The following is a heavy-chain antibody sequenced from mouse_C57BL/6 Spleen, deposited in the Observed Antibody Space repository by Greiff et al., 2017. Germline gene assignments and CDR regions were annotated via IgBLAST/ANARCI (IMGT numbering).Heavy chain of an antibody. CDR2: IYPGSGNT. D-gene: IGHD1-1*01. CDR1: GYSFPSYY. J-gene: IGHJ2*01. CDR3: ARGITTVVKYFDY. V-gene: IGHV1-66*01. Sequence: QVQLQQSGPELVKPGASVKISCKASGYSFPSYYIHWVKQRPGPGLEWIGWIYPGSGNTKSNEKFKGKATLTADPSSSTAYMQLSSLTSEDSAVYYCARGITTVVKYFDYWGKGTTLTVAS.